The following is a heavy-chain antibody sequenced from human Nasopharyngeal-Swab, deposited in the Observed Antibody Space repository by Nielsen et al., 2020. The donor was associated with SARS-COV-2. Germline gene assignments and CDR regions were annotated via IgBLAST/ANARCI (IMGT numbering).Heavy chain of an antibody. J-gene: IGHJ3*02. V-gene: IGHV3-33*01. CDR2: IWYDGSNK. CDR3: ARGVRYNWNPDAFDI. Sequence: WIGLSPGDALEWVAVIWYDGSNKYYADSVKGRFTISRDNSKNTLYLQMNSLRAEDTAVYYCARGVRYNWNPDAFDIWGQGTMVTVSS. D-gene: IGHD1-1*01.